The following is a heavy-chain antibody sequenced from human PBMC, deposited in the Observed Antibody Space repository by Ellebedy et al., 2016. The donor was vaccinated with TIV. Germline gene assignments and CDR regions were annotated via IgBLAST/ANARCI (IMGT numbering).Heavy chain of an antibody. CDR2: ISYDGSSK. V-gene: IGHV3-30-3*01. CDR3: ARDLDKSSGWYGGAAY. D-gene: IGHD6-19*01. CDR1: GFTFNSYA. J-gene: IGHJ4*02. Sequence: GESLKIPCSASGFTFNSYALHWVRQAPGKGLEWVAVISYDGSSKYYADSVKGRFTISRDNSMTTLYLEMNSLRAEDTAVYYCARDLDKSSGWYGGAAYWGQGTLVTVS.